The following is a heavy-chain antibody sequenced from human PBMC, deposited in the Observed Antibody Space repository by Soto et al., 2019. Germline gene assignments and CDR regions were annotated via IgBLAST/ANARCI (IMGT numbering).Heavy chain of an antibody. V-gene: IGHV3-33*08. J-gene: IGHJ4*02. Sequence: GGSLRLSCAVSGFTFSNYGMHWVRQAPGKGLEWVAGIWYDGSTKYYGDSVKGRYSISRDNSKNMLDLQMNSLRAEDTAVYYCARVASSSSWHIPHFDQWGQGTLVTVSS. D-gene: IGHD6-13*01. CDR2: IWYDGSTK. CDR1: GFTFSNYG. CDR3: ARVASSSSWHIPHFDQ.